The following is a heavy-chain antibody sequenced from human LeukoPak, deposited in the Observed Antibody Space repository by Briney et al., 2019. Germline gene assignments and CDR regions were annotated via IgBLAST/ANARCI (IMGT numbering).Heavy chain of an antibody. CDR2: FDPGDGET. J-gene: IGHJ4*02. V-gene: IGHV1-24*01. CDR3: ATAPSRVYDFWSGYYFDY. CDR1: GYTLTELS. D-gene: IGHD3-3*01. Sequence: GASVKVSCKVSGYTLTELSMHWVRQAPGKGLEWMGGFDPGDGETIYAQKFQGRVTMTEDTSTDTAYMELSSPRSEDTAVYYCATAPSRVYDFWSGYYFDYWGQGTLVTVSS.